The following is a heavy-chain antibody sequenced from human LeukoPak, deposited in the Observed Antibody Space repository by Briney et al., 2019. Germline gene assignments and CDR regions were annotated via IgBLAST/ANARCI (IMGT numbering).Heavy chain of an antibody. J-gene: IGHJ5*02. D-gene: IGHD3-10*01. V-gene: IGHV3-30*02. CDR1: GFTFSSYG. CDR2: IRYDGSNK. CDR3: AKDTYYYGSGSYYVRWFDP. Sequence: PGGSLRLSCAASGFTFSSYGMHWVRQAPGKGLEWVAFIRYDGSNKYYAGSVKGRFTISRDNSKNTLYLQMNSLRAEDTAVYYCAKDTYYYGSGSYYVRWFDPWGQGTLVTVSS.